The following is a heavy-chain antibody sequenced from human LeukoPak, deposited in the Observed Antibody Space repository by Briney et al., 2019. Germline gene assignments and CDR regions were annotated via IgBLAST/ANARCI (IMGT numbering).Heavy chain of an antibody. D-gene: IGHD4-17*01. CDR2: IHGSGVST. J-gene: IGHJ4*02. Sequence: PGGSLRLSCAASGFTFSSYAMSWVRQAPGKGLEWVSTIHGSGVSTYYADSVKGRFTISRDNSKNTLYLQMNSLRAEDTTVHFCANPIYSGDYDQFDYWGQGTLVTVSS. V-gene: IGHV3-23*01. CDR1: GFTFSSYA. CDR3: ANPIYSGDYDQFDY.